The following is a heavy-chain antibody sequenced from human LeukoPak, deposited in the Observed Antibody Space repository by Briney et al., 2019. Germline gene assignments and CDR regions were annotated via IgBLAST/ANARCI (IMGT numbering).Heavy chain of an antibody. V-gene: IGHV3-48*01. Sequence: GGSLRLSCAASGFTFSSYEMNWVRQAPGKGLEWVSFISSSSGTIYYADSVRGRFTISRDNAKNSLYLQMNSVRVEDTAMYYCARDWALDSWGQGTLVTVSS. J-gene: IGHJ1*01. CDR3: ARDWALDS. D-gene: IGHD1-1*01. CDR1: GFTFSSYE. CDR2: ISSSSGTI.